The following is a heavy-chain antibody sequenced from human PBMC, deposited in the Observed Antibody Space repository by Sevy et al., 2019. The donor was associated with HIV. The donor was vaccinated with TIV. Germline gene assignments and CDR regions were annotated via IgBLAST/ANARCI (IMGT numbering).Heavy chain of an antibody. CDR1: DYSITTEYY. D-gene: IGHD4-17*01. V-gene: IGHV4-38-2*01. CDR3: ARHNDHGNYVLAFDV. Sequence: SETLSLTCAVSDYSITTEYYWGWIRQSPGKGLEWIGSISHTGTTYYSPSLNIRVTISIDTSKNQFSLDLTSVTAADTAVYYCARHNDHGNYVLAFDVWGQGTMVTVSS. CDR2: ISHTGTT. J-gene: IGHJ3*01.